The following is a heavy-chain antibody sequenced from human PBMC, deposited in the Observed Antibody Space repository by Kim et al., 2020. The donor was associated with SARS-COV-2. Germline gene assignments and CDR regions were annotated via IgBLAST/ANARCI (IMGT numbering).Heavy chain of an antibody. V-gene: IGHV3-33*04. Sequence: GGSLRLSCAASGFTFRKYGLHWVRQAPGKGLEWVAFTWPDENTTYYADSVKGRFTISRDNSKNTVYLQMNSLTVEDTAVYYCAGRGGGYSYGFLDYCGQGTLVTVSS. D-gene: IGHD5-18*01. J-gene: IGHJ4*02. CDR1: GFTFRKYG. CDR3: AGRGGGYSYGFLDY. CDR2: TWPDENTT.